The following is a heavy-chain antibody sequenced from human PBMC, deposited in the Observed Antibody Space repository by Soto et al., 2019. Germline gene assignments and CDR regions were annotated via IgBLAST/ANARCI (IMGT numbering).Heavy chain of an antibody. D-gene: IGHD3-10*01. CDR1: GFTFSSYG. Sequence: GGSLRLSCAASGFTFSSYGMHWVRQAPGKGLEWVAVISHDGSNKYYADSVKGRFTISRDNSKNTLYLQMNSLRAEDTAVYYCAKVYGSGSYFFDYWGQGTLVTVSS. CDR3: AKVYGSGSYFFDY. J-gene: IGHJ4*02. CDR2: ISHDGSNK. V-gene: IGHV3-30*18.